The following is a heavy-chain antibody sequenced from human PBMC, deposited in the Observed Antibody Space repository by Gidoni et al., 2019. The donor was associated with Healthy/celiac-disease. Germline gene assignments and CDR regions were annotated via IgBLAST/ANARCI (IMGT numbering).Heavy chain of an antibody. CDR3: ARDRGSYYDILTGYLYGMDV. J-gene: IGHJ6*02. Sequence: EVQLVESGGGLIQPGGSLRLSCAASGFTVSIHSMSWFRQAPGKGLEWVSVMYSGGSTYYADSVKGRFTISRDNSKNTLYLQMTSLRAEDTAVYYCARDRGSYYDILTGYLYGMDVWGQGTTVSVSS. D-gene: IGHD3-9*01. CDR1: GFTVSIHS. CDR2: MYSGGST. V-gene: IGHV3-53*01.